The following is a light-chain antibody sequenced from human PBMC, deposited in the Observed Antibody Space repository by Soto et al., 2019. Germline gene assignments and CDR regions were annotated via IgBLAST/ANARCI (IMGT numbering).Light chain of an antibody. CDR2: EVS. Sequence: QSALTQPASVSGSPGQSITISCTGTSGDVGAYNYVSWYQQHPGKAPRLMIYEVSYRPSGVSNRFPGSKSGNTASLTISGLQAEDEADYFCSSYTTTTSLVFGTGTQLTVL. V-gene: IGLV2-14*01. J-gene: IGLJ1*01. CDR1: SGDVGAYNY. CDR3: SSYTTTTSLV.